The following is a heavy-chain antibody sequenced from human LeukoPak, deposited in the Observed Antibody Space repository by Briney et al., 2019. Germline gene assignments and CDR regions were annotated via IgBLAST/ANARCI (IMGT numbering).Heavy chain of an antibody. V-gene: IGHV3-21*01. D-gene: IGHD6-6*01. CDR1: GFTFSSYS. J-gene: IGHJ4*02. CDR2: ISSSSSYI. CDR3: ARGTYRSSSPSIGMPYYLDY. Sequence: TGGSLRLSCAASGFTFSSYSMNWVRQAPGKGLEWVSSISSSSSYIYYADSVKGRFTISRDNAKNSLYLQMNSLRAEDTAVYYCARGTYRSSSPSIGMPYYLDYWGQGILVTVSS.